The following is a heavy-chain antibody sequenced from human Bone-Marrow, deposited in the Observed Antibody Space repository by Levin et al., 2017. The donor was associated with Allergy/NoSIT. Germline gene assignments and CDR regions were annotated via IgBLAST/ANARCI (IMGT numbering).Heavy chain of an antibody. CDR1: GFTFSDYY. CDR2: ISSSGSTI. Sequence: GGSLRLSCAASGFTFSDYYMSWIRQAPGKGLEWVSYISSSGSTIYYADSVKGRFTISRDNAKNSLYLQMNSLRAEDTAVYYCARDITPPPGIAAAGNDYWGQGTLVTVSS. D-gene: IGHD6-13*01. J-gene: IGHJ4*02. CDR3: ARDITPPPGIAAAGNDY. V-gene: IGHV3-11*01.